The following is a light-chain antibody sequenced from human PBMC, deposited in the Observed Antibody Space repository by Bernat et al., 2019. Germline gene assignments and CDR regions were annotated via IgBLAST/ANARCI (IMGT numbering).Light chain of an antibody. CDR1: QVIRYY. V-gene: IGKV1-9*01. Sequence: DIQLTQSPSFLSASVGDRVTITCRASQVIRYYLAWYQQKPGKAPKLLIYATSTLQSGVPSRFSGSGSGTEFTLTISSLQPEDFAAHYCQQLDSYPLTFGGGTKVEIK. CDR2: ATS. CDR3: QQLDSYPLT. J-gene: IGKJ4*01.